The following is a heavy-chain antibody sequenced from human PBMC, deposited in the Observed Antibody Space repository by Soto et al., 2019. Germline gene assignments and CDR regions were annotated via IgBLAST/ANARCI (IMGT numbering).Heavy chain of an antibody. CDR1: GGTFSIYA. Sequence: AAVKVSCKASGGTFSIYAISCVLQSAGRGLEWMGGIIPIFGTANYAQKFQGRVTITADESTSTAYMELSSLRSEDTAVYYCAGDRRITIFGVVKRYYYGMDVWGQGTTVTVSS. CDR3: AGDRRITIFGVVKRYYYGMDV. D-gene: IGHD3-3*01. J-gene: IGHJ6*02. CDR2: IIPIFGTA. V-gene: IGHV1-69*13.